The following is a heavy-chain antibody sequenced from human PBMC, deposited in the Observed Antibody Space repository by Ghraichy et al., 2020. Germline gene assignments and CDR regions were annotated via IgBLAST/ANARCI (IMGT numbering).Heavy chain of an antibody. CDR1: GFTFSTYQ. V-gene: IGHV3-48*03. CDR2: ISASGATT. Sequence: GGSLRLSCAASGFTFSTYQMNWVRQAPGKGLEWISFISASGATTYYAESVKGRFTISRDIAKNSLYLQMNSLRAEDTAVYYCARIGESNSDRAIDYWGQGTLVTVSS. J-gene: IGHJ4*02. CDR3: ARIGESNSDRAIDY. D-gene: IGHD4-11*01.